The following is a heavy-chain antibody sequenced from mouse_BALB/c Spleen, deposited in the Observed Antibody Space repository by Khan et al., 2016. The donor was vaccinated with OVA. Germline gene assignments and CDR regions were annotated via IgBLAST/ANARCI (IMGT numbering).Heavy chain of an antibody. CDR2: ISYSGNN. J-gene: IGHJ2*01. Sequence: EVELVESGPGLVKPSQSLSLTCSVTGYSITSDYAWNWFRQFPGKKLEWLGYISYSGNNKCNTSLKKRISIIRDASKNQFFLKVNSVTIEDTATYYCARVYGGDFDYWGQGTTLTVSS. CDR1: GYSITSDYA. V-gene: IGHV3-2*02. D-gene: IGHD1-1*01. CDR3: ARVYGGDFDY.